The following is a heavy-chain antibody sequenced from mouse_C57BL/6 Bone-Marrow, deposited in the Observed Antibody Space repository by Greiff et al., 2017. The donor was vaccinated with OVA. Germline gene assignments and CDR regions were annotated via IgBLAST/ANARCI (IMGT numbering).Heavy chain of an antibody. J-gene: IGHJ1*03. CDR3: ARVVYYYGSSYGWYFDV. Sequence: EVQVVESEGGLVQPGSSMKLSCTASGFTFSDYYMAWVRQVPEKGLEWVANINYDGSSTYYLDSLKSRFIISRDNAKNILYLQMSSLKSEDTATYYCARVVYYYGSSYGWYFDVWGTGTTVTVSS. CDR1: GFTFSDYY. CDR2: INYDGSST. D-gene: IGHD1-1*01. V-gene: IGHV5-16*01.